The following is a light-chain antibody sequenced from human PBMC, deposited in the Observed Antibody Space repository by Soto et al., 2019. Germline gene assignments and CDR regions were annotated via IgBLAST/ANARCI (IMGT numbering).Light chain of an antibody. CDR3: GTWDGRLGGV. J-gene: IGLJ3*02. Sequence: QSVLTQPPSVSAAPGQKVTISCSGNSSNIGYNYVSWYQQFPGTAPKLLIYDNYKRPSGIPDRFSGSKSGTSATLDITGLQTGDEAYYYCGTWDGRLGGVFGGGTKLTVL. CDR1: SSNIGYNY. CDR2: DNY. V-gene: IGLV1-51*01.